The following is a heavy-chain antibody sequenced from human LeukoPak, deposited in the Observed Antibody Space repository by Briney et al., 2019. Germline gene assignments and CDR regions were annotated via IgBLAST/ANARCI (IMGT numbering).Heavy chain of an antibody. J-gene: IGHJ5*02. V-gene: IGHV4-39*01. CDR2: IYYSGST. Sequence: SETLSLTCTVSGGSISSSSYYWGWIRQPPGKGLEWIRSIYYSGSTYYNPSLKSRVTISVDTSKNQFSLKLSSVTAADTAVYYCARRAYDFWSGYPNWFDPWGQGTLVTVSS. CDR1: GGSISSSSYY. CDR3: ARRAYDFWSGYPNWFDP. D-gene: IGHD3-3*01.